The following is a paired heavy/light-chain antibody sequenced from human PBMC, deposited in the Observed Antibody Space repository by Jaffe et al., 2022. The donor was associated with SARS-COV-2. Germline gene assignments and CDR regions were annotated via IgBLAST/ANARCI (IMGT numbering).Heavy chain of an antibody. J-gene: IGHJ6*02. CDR3: ARSPQADFWSGPYYHGMDV. V-gene: IGHV1-2*04. CDR2: INPISGDT. D-gene: IGHD3-3*01. Sequence: QVQLVQSGAEVKKPGASVKISCKASGYAFTRYSVHWVRQAPGQGLEWMGWINPISGDTRYGQRFQGWVTVTRDASNNTAYMELSSLKPDDAAVYFCARSPQADFWSGPYYHGMDVWGQGTTVTVSS. CDR1: GYAFTRYS.
Light chain of an antibody. CDR2: AAS. J-gene: IGKJ1*01. V-gene: IGKV1-39*01. CDR3: QKSDSFPWT. Sequence: DFQMTQSPSSLSASVGDRVTITCRASQAISTYLNWYQHKAGTAPKLLVSAASTLRSGVSSRFSGSGSGTEFTLTISSLQPEDSAVYFCQKSDSFPWTFGQGTKVEIK. CDR1: QAISTY.